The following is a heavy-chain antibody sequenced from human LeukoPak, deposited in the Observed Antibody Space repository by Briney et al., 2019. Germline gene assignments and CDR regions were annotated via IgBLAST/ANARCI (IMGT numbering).Heavy chain of an antibody. CDR2: INPNTGGT. V-gene: IGHV1-2*02. CDR3: ARDRGHNWNDGVFDY. CDR1: GYTLTGYY. D-gene: IGHD1-20*01. J-gene: IGHJ4*02. Sequence: GASVKVSCKASGYTLTGYYMHWVRRAPGQGLEWMGWINPNTGGTHYAQKFQGRVTMTRDTSISTAYMELSRLVSDDTAVYYCARDRGHNWNDGVFDYWGQGTLVTVSS.